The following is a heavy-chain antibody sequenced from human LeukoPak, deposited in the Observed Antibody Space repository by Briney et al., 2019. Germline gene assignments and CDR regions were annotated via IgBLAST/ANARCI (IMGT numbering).Heavy chain of an antibody. CDR2: IKQDGSEK. V-gene: IGHV3-7*01. Sequence: GGSLRLSCVVSGFTFSSYWMSWVRQAPGKGLERVANIKQDGSEKYYVGSLKGRFTISRDNAKNSLYLQMNSLRAEDTAVYYCARNYYDSSGYYVYWGQGTLVTVSS. CDR1: GFTFSSYW. D-gene: IGHD3-22*01. CDR3: ARNYYDSSGYYVY. J-gene: IGHJ4*02.